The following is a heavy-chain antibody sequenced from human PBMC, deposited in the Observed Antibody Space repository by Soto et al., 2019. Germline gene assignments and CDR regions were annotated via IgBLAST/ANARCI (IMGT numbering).Heavy chain of an antibody. CDR2: ISWNSGSI. CDR3: AKGLESIVPAAMQHYYGMDV. J-gene: IGHJ6*02. D-gene: IGHD2-2*01. V-gene: IGHV3-9*01. CDR1: GFTFSNYW. Sequence: GGSLRLSCAASGFTFSNYWMHWVRQTPGMGLEWVSGISWNSGSIGYADSVKGRFTISRDNAKNSLYLQMNSLRAEDTALYYCAKGLESIVPAAMQHYYGMDVWGQGTTVTVSS.